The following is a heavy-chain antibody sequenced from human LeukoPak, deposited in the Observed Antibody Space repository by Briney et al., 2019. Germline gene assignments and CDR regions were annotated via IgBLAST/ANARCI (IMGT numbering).Heavy chain of an antibody. J-gene: IGHJ4*02. Sequence: GGSLRLSCAASGFTFSDYYMSWIRQAPGKGLEWISHISFSSTYTHYADSVKGRVTISRDDGKNTLYLHMNSLRDDDTAVYYCATDQRYAFDYWGQGILVTVSS. CDR3: ATDQRYAFDY. V-gene: IGHV3-11*03. CDR1: GFTFSDYY. CDR2: ISFSSTYT. D-gene: IGHD3-9*01.